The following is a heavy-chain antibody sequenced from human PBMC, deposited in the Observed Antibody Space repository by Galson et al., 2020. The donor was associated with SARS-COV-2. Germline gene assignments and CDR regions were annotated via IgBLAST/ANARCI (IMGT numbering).Heavy chain of an antibody. CDR3: AREDRGSSSVGFDY. V-gene: IGHV4-31*01. CDR1: GGSISSGGYY. Sequence: SETLSLTCTVSGGSISSGGYYWSWIRQHPGKGLEWIGYIYYSGSTYYNPSLKSLVTISVDTSKNQFSLKLSSVTAADTAVYYCAREDRGSSSVGFDYWGQGTLVTVSS. CDR2: IYYSGST. J-gene: IGHJ4*02. D-gene: IGHD2-15*01.